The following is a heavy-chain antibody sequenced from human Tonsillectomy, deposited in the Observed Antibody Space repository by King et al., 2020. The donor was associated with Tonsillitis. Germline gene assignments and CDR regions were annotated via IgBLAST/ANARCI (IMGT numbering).Heavy chain of an antibody. CDR1: GFTFSGSA. J-gene: IGHJ4*02. CDR2: IRSKANSYAT. Sequence: VQLVESGGGLVQPGGSLKLSCAASGFTFSGSAMHWVRPASGKGLEWVGRIRSKANSYATAYAASVKGRVTISSDDSKNTAYLQMNSLKTEDTAVYYCTRSETGVFDYWGQGTLVTVSS. V-gene: IGHV3-73*01. D-gene: IGHD7-27*01. CDR3: TRSETGVFDY.